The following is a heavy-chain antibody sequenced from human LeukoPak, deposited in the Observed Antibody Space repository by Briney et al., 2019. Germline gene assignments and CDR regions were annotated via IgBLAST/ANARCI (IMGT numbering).Heavy chain of an antibody. CDR2: INQSGST. Sequence: PSETLSLSCAVYGESLSGYYWIWIRQPPGKGLEWIGGINQSGSTNYNPSLKSRVTISVDTSKIQFSLKLRSVTAADTAVYYCARRFDYWGQGTLVTVSS. V-gene: IGHV4-34*01. J-gene: IGHJ4*02. CDR3: ARRFDY. CDR1: GESLSGYY.